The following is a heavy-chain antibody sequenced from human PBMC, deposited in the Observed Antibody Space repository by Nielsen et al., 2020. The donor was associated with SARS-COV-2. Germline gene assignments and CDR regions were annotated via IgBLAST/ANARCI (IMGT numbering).Heavy chain of an antibody. CDR3: AKVSAIIVGATTDY. CDR1: RFTFSSYG. J-gene: IGHJ4*02. Sequence: GGSLRLSCAASRFTFSSYGMHWVRQAPGKGLEWVAVISYDRSNKYYADSVKGRFTISRDNSKNTLYLQMNSLRAEDTAVYYCAKVSAIIVGATTDYWGQGTLVTVSS. CDR2: ISYDRSNK. V-gene: IGHV3-30*18. D-gene: IGHD1-26*01.